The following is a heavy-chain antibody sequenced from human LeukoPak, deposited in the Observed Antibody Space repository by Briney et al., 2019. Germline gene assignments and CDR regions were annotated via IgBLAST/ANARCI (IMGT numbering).Heavy chain of an antibody. D-gene: IGHD5-24*01. CDR2: INPNSGGT. CDR1: GYTFTGYY. CDR3: ARVSDGYNPEFDY. J-gene: IGHJ4*02. Sequence: ASVKVSCKASGYTFTGYYMHWVRQAPGQGLEWMGWINPNSGGTNYAQKFQGRVTMTRDMSISTAYMELSRLRSDDTAVYYCARVSDGYNPEFDYWGQGTLVTVSS. V-gene: IGHV1-2*02.